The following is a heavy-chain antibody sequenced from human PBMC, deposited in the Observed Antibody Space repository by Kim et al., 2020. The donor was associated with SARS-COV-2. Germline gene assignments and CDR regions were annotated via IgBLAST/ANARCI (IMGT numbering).Heavy chain of an antibody. J-gene: IGHJ6*02. V-gene: IGHV4-34*01. CDR2: IDHTGAI. CDR3: ARGWVGVVPSPILGLGPHYDYYAMDV. CDR1: VGSFSGYH. Sequence: SETLSLRCAVYVGSFSGYHWSWIRQPPGGGLEWIGEIDHTGAITYNPSLKGRAAISADRSKNQISLQLTSVTAADTAVYFCARGWVGVVPSPILGLGPHYDYYAMDVWGQGTTVTVS. D-gene: IGHD2-2*02.